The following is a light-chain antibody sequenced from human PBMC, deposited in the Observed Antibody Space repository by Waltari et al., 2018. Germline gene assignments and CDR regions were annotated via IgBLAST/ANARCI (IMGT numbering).Light chain of an antibody. Sequence: QSALTQPASVSGSPGQSITISCTGTSSDVGGYNYVSWYQQHPGKAPKLMLFDVSKRPSGCSNRFSGSKSGSTASLTISGLQAEDEADFYCNSYTSSSTWVFGGGTKLTVL. CDR1: SSDVGGYNY. CDR3: NSYTSSSTWV. V-gene: IGLV2-14*01. CDR2: DVS. J-gene: IGLJ3*02.